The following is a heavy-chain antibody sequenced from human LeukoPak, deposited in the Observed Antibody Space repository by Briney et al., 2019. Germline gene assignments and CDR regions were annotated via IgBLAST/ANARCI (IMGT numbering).Heavy chain of an antibody. CDR2: ISGSGGST. CDR1: GFTFSSYA. V-gene: IGHV3-23*01. CDR3: QKTAYEILTGYYSLDY. J-gene: IGHJ4*02. D-gene: IGHD3-9*01. Sequence: GGSLRISCAASGFTFSSYAMSWVRQAPGKGLERVSAISGSGGSTYYADSVKGRFTISRDNSKNTLYLQMNSLRAEDTVFFFRQKTAYEILTGYYSLDYWGQGTLVTVSS.